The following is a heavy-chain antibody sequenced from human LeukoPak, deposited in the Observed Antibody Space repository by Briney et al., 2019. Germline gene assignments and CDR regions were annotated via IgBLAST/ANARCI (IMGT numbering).Heavy chain of an antibody. CDR1: GHTFISYD. J-gene: IGHJ5*02. D-gene: IGHD3-10*01. Sequence: ASVKVSCKASGHTFISYDINWVRQATGQGLEWMGWMNPNSGNTAYAQKFQGRVTMTRNTSMSTAYMELSSLRSEDTAVYYCARQSPMVRGVLFDPWGQGTLVTVSS. CDR2: MNPNSGNT. V-gene: IGHV1-8*01. CDR3: ARQSPMVRGVLFDP.